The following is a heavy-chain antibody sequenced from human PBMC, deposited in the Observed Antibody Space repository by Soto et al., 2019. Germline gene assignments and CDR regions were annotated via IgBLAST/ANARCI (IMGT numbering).Heavy chain of an antibody. CDR2: ITPAFGTT. CDR3: ARGATYYYDSSGSEALEI. CDR1: GGRFSGCV. J-gene: IGHJ3*02. D-gene: IGHD3-22*01. V-gene: IGHV1-69*13. Sequence: GASVKVSCKASGGRFSGCVFNWVRQAPGLGLEWMGRITPAFGTTDYAQKFRGRVTMTADESTTTAYMELSSLTSGDTAVYYCARGATYYYDSSGSEALEIWGQGTMVTVSS.